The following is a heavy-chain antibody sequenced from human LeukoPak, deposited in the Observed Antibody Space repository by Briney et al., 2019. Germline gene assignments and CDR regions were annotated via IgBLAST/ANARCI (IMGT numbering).Heavy chain of an antibody. J-gene: IGHJ4*02. Sequence: ASVKVSCKASGGTFSSYAISWVRQAPGQGLEWMGGIIPIFGTANYAQKFQGRVTITADKSTSTAYMELSRLRSDDTAVYYCARDSPVAGTVDYWGQGTLVTVSS. V-gene: IGHV1-69*06. CDR2: IIPIFGTA. D-gene: IGHD6-19*01. CDR3: ARDSPVAGTVDY. CDR1: GGTFSSYA.